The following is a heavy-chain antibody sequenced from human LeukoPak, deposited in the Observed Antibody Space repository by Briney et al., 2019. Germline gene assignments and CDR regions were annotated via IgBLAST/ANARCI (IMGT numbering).Heavy chain of an antibody. CDR2: ISSSSSYI. CDR1: GFTFSSYS. CDR3: ARSPVGATPLDY. D-gene: IGHD1-26*01. J-gene: IGHJ4*02. Sequence: GGSLRLSCAASGFTFSSYSINWVRQAPGKGLEWVSSISSSSSYIYYADSVKGRFTISRDNAKNSLYLQMNSLRAEDTAVYYCARSPVGATPLDYWGQGTLVTVSS. V-gene: IGHV3-21*01.